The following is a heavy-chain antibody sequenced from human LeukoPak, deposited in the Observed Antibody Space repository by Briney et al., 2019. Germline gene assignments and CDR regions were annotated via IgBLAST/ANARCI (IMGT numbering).Heavy chain of an antibody. CDR1: GFTFSSYW. V-gene: IGHV3-74*01. CDR2: INTDGSNT. J-gene: IGHJ4*02. D-gene: IGHD3-16*01. Sequence: GGSLRLSCAASGFTFSSYWMHWVRQVPGKGLVWVSHINTDGSNTNYADSVKGRFTISRDNSKNTLYLQMNSLRAEDTAVYYCAKVIDYVWGSYYDYWGQGTLVTVSS. CDR3: AKVIDYVWGSYYDY.